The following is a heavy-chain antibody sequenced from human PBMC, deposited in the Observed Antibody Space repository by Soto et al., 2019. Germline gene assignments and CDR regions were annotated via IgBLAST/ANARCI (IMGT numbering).Heavy chain of an antibody. D-gene: IGHD3-22*01. J-gene: IGHJ5*02. CDR2: IFYSGGT. CDR3: ARQSTGYYSGWFHP. V-gene: IGHV4-39*01. CDR1: GDSISDSTYY. Sequence: QLQLQESGPGLVKPSETLSLTCTVSGDSISDSTYYWAWIRQPPGKGLEWIGSIFYSGGTFYNPPLKSRVPISVDTSKHQFSLRLSSVTAADMAVYYCARQSTGYYSGWFHPWGQGTLVTVSS.